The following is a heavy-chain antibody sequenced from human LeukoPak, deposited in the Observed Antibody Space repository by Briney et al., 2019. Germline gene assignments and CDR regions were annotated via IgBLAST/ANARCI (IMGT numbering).Heavy chain of an antibody. CDR2: MSSSSSDI. CDR3: AREGSSFGGYERLDY. D-gene: IGHD5-12*01. Sequence: GGSLRLSCAASGFTFSDYYMSWIRQAPGKGLEWVSSMSSSSSDIYYADSVKGRFTISRDNAKNSLYLQMNSLRAEDTAVYYCAREGSSFGGYERLDYWGQGTLVTVSS. V-gene: IGHV3-11*06. CDR1: GFTFSDYY. J-gene: IGHJ4*02.